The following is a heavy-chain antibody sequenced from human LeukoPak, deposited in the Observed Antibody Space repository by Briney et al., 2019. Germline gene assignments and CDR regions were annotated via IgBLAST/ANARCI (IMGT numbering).Heavy chain of an antibody. CDR1: GFTFSNAW. J-gene: IGHJ5*02. CDR2: IKSKTDGGTT. D-gene: IGHD5-12*01. Sequence: GGSLRLSCAASGFTFSNAWMSWVRQAPGKGLEWVGRIKSKTDGGTTDYAAPVKGRFTISRDDSKNTLYLQMNSLKTEDTAVYCCTTYISGYDWDWFDPWGQGTLVTVSS. V-gene: IGHV3-15*01. CDR3: TTYISGYDWDWFDP.